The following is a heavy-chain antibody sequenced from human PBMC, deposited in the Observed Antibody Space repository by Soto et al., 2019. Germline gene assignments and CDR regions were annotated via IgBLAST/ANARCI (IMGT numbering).Heavy chain of an antibody. J-gene: IGHJ4*02. CDR3: AKLGTMGVFAN. CDR2: ITFRGDNT. V-gene: IGHV3-23*01. Sequence: EVQLFESGGGLVPPGGSLRLSCAASGFTFSSYAMSWVRQAPGEGLEWLAGITFRGDNTYYAASGKGRFTLSRDKSRNRLDLQMNSLKVEDTALYYCAKLGTMGVFANWGQGTLLTVSS. D-gene: IGHD1-1*01. CDR1: GFTFSSYA.